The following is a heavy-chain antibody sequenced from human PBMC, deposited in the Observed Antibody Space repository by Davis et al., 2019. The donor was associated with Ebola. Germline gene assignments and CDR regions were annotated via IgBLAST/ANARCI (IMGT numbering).Heavy chain of an antibody. CDR1: GFTFSSYA. J-gene: IGHJ4*02. D-gene: IGHD2-15*01. Sequence: GGSLRLSCAASGFTFSSYAMSWVRQAPGKGLEWVSAISSSGDSTYYADSVKGRFTISRDNSKNTLFLQMNSLRAEDTAVYYCAKGDCSGGICYPDYWGQGTLVTVSS. V-gene: IGHV3-23*01. CDR3: AKGDCSGGICYPDY. CDR2: ISSSGDST.